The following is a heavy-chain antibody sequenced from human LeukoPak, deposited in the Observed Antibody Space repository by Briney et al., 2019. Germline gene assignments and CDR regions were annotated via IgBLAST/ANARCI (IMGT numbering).Heavy chain of an antibody. J-gene: IGHJ6*02. Sequence: KASETLSLTCTVSGGSISSDTYYWGWIRQPPGKGLEWIGNIFYTGTNYFNPSLKSRVTMSVDTSKNQFSLRLSSVTAADTAVYYCVRREGEWLLRMDVWGQGTTVTVSS. V-gene: IGHV4-39*01. CDR3: VRREGEWLLRMDV. CDR1: GGSISSDTYY. D-gene: IGHD3-3*01. CDR2: IFYTGTN.